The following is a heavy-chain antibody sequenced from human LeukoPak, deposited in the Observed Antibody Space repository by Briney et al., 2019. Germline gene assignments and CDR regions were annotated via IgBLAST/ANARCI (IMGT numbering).Heavy chain of an antibody. CDR3: ARDFLLGDFWSGYPLNWFDP. D-gene: IGHD3-3*01. CDR2: INHSGST. CDR1: GGSFSGYY. Sequence: PSETLSLTCAVYGGSFSGYYWSWIRQPPGKGLEWIGEINHSGSTNYNPSLKSRVTISVDTSKNQFTLKLSSVTAADTAVYYCARDFLLGDFWSGYPLNWFDPWGQGTLVTVSS. J-gene: IGHJ5*02. V-gene: IGHV4-34*01.